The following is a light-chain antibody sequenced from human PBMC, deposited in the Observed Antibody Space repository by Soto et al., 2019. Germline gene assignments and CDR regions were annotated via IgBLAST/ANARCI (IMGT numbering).Light chain of an antibody. CDR2: DAS. Sequence: EIVLTQPPGTLSVSPGERATLSCRASQSVSSYLAWYQQKPGQAPRLLIYDASNRATGIPARFSGSGSGTDFTLTISSLEPEDFALYYCQQRSNWPITFGQGTRLEIK. CDR1: QSVSSY. CDR3: QQRSNWPIT. J-gene: IGKJ5*01. V-gene: IGKV3-11*01.